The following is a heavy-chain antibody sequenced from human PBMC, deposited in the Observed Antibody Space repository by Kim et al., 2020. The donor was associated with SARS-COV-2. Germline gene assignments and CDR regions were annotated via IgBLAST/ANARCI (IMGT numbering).Heavy chain of an antibody. J-gene: IGHJ6*02. V-gene: IGHV4-59*01. Sequence: SETLSLTCTVSGGSISSYYWSWIRQPPGKGLEWIGYIYYSGSTNYNPSLKSRVTISVDTSKNQFSLKLSSVTAADTAVYYCAREGLNYDFWSRTYYYYGMDVWGQGTTVTVSS. D-gene: IGHD3-3*01. CDR3: AREGLNYDFWSRTYYYYGMDV. CDR2: IYYSGST. CDR1: GGSISSYY.